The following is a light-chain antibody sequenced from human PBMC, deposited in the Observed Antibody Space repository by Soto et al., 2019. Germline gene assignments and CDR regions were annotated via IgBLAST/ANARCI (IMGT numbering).Light chain of an antibody. CDR1: SIDVGANNF. J-gene: IGLJ1*01. CDR3: NSYTYTGARD. V-gene: IGLV2-14*01. CDR2: EVS. Sequence: QSVLTQPASVSGSPGQSITSSCTGTSIDVGANNFVSWYQQHPGKAPKLMICEVSNRPSGVSNRFSGSKSGNTASLTISGLHDEDEADYYCNSYTYTGARDFXTGT.